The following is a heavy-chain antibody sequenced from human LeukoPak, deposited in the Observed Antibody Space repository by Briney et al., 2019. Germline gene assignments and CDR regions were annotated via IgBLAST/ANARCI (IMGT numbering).Heavy chain of an antibody. Sequence: SVKVSCMASGGTFSSYAISWVRQAPGQGLEWMGGIIPIFGTANYAQKLQGRVTITADKSTSTAYMELSSLRSEDTAVYYCARDNGEGDGYNSFFSGYYGMDVWGQGTTVTVSS. J-gene: IGHJ6*02. V-gene: IGHV1-69*06. D-gene: IGHD5-24*01. CDR3: ARDNGEGDGYNSFFSGYYGMDV. CDR2: IIPIFGTA. CDR1: GGTFSSYA.